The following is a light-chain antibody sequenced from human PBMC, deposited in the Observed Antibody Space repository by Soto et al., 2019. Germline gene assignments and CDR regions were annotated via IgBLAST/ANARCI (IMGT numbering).Light chain of an antibody. J-gene: IGLJ1*01. CDR3: SSYKSSSTLPNV. CDR2: DVS. Sequence: QSALTQPASVSGSPGQSITISCTGTSSDVGGYNYVSWYQQHPGKAPKLMIYDVSNRPSGVSNRFSGSKSGNTACLTISGLQAEDEADYYCSSYKSSSTLPNVFGTGTKLTVL. V-gene: IGLV2-14*01. CDR1: SSDVGGYNY.